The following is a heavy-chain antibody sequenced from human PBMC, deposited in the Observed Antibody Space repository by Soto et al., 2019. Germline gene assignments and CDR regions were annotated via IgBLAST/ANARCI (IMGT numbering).Heavy chain of an antibody. J-gene: IGHJ4*02. D-gene: IGHD3-22*01. CDR2: IIPIFGTA. V-gene: IGHV1-69*13. Sequence: VASVKVSCKASGGTFSSYAISWVRQAPGQGLEWMGGIIPIFGTANYAQKFQGRVTITADESTSTAYMELSSLRSEDTAVYYRASMDLSYDYDSSLLPMHLPFDYWGQGTLVTVSS. CDR1: GGTFSSYA. CDR3: ASMDLSYDYDSSLLPMHLPFDY.